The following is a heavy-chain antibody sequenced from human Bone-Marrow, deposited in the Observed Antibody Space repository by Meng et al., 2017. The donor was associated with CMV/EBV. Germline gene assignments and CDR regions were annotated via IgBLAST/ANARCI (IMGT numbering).Heavy chain of an antibody. CDR3: ARFGLNTHYYGMDV. D-gene: IGHD2/OR15-2a*01. V-gene: IGHV1-18*01. CDR2: ISAYNGNT. Sequence: ASVKVSCKASGYTFTSYGISWVRQAPGQGLEWMGWISAYNGNTNYAQKLQGRVTMTTDTSTSTAYMELRSLRSEDTAVYYCARFGLNTHYYGMDVWGQGTTVTVSS. CDR1: GYTFTSYG. J-gene: IGHJ6*02.